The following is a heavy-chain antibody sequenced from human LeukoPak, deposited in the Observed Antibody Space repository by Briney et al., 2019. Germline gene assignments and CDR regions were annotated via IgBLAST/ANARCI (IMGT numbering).Heavy chain of an antibody. D-gene: IGHD4/OR15-4a*01. J-gene: IGHJ3*02. Sequence: PGGSLRLSCAASGFAFSSYWMSWVRQAPGKGPEWVANIKEDGREKYYVDSVKGRFTISRDNAKNSLYLQMNSLRAEDTAVYYCARDTDNYGAGTDAFDSWGQGTMVTVSS. V-gene: IGHV3-7*01. CDR1: GFAFSSYW. CDR3: ARDTDNYGAGTDAFDS. CDR2: IKEDGREK.